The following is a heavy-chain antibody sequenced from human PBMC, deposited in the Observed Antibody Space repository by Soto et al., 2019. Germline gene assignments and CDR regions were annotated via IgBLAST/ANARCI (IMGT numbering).Heavy chain of an antibody. V-gene: IGHV4-38-2*02. CDR3: ARDTNSLDL. CDR2: IYHTGDT. D-gene: IGHD2-8*01. J-gene: IGHJ5*02. Sequence: PSETLSLTCVVSSYSISSGFFWAWIRQPPGKGLEWVGSIYHTGDTHYNPSLRSQVSMSVDTSKNHFSLRLTYLTAAGTAVYFCARDTNSLDLWGQGILVTVSS. CDR1: SYSISSGFF.